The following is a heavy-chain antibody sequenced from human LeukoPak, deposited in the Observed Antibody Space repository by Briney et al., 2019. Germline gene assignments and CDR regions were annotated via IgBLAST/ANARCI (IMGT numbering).Heavy chain of an antibody. CDR3: ARGLGGDQGYFDL. CDR2: IGLASGFT. D-gene: IGHD3-10*01. CDR1: GFTFSDYS. J-gene: IGHJ2*01. V-gene: IGHV3-48*04. Sequence: NPGGSLRLSCAASGFTFSDYSMNWVRQAPGRGLEWLSYIGLASGFTSYADSVKGRFTISSDTARNSLYLQMNSLRTEDTALYYCARGLGGDQGYFDLWGRGTLATVSS.